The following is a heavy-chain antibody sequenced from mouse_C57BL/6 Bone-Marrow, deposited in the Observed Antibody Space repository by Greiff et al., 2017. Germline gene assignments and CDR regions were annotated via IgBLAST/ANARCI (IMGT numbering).Heavy chain of an antibody. D-gene: IGHD1-1*01. CDR2: IDPENGDT. CDR1: GFNIKDDY. V-gene: IGHV14-4*01. CDR3: TTVLRRRGYYYAMDY. Sequence: VQLQQSGAELVRPGASVKLSCTASGFNIKDDYMHWVKQRPEQGLEWIGWIDPENGDTEYASKFQGKATITADTSSNTAYLQLSSLTSEDTAVYYCTTVLRRRGYYYAMDYWGQGTSVTVSS. J-gene: IGHJ4*01.